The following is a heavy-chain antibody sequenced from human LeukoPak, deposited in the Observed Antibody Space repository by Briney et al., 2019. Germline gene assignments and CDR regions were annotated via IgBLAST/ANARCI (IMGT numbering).Heavy chain of an antibody. V-gene: IGHV1-69*13. CDR3: ARGLPFYYDSNQRGPGKPAEGLLPSYYYMDV. J-gene: IGHJ6*03. CDR2: IIPIFGTA. CDR1: GGTFSSYA. Sequence: GASVKVSCKASGGTFSSYAISWVRQAPGQGLEWMGGIIPIFGTANYAQKFQGRVTITADESTSTAYMELSSLRSEDTAVYYCARGLPFYYDSNQRGPGKPAEGLLPSYYYMDVWGKGTTVTISS. D-gene: IGHD3-22*01.